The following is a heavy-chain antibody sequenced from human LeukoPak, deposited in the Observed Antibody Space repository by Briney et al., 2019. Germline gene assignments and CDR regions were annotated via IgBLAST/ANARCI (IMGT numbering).Heavy chain of an antibody. CDR3: AKDLEVVATITGN. D-gene: IGHD5-12*01. CDR1: GFTFSSYA. CDR2: VSGSGGSA. Sequence: GGSLRLSCAASGFTFSSYAMSWVRQAPGKGLEWVSGVSGSGGSAYYADSVKGGFTISRDNTKNTLYLQMNSLRAEDTAVYYCAKDLEVVATITGNWGQGTLVTVSS. V-gene: IGHV3-23*01. J-gene: IGHJ4*02.